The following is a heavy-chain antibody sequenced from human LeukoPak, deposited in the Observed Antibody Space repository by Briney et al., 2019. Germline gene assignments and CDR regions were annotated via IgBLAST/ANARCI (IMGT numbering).Heavy chain of an antibody. CDR3: ARYIAAAGTRNWFDP. V-gene: IGHV4-59*08. Sequence: SETLSLTCTVSGGSISSYYWSWIRQPPGKGLEWVGYIYYSGSTNYNPSLKSRVTISVDTSKNQFSLKLSSVTAADTAVYYCARYIAAAGTRNWFDPWGQGTLVTVSS. CDR2: IYYSGST. J-gene: IGHJ5*02. D-gene: IGHD6-13*01. CDR1: GGSISSYY.